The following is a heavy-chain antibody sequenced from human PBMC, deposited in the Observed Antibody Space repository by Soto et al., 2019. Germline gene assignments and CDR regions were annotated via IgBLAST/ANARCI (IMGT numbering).Heavy chain of an antibody. J-gene: IGHJ1*01. D-gene: IGHD6-19*01. Sequence: QVQLVQSGAAVKKPGSSVKVSCKASGGTFSSYTISWVRQAPGQGLEWMGRIIPILGIANYAQKFQGRVTITADKSTSTAYMELSSLRSEDTAVYYCARDLFSSGWEIHFQHWGQGTLVTVSS. CDR3: ARDLFSSGWEIHFQH. V-gene: IGHV1-69*08. CDR1: GGTFSSYT. CDR2: IIPILGIA.